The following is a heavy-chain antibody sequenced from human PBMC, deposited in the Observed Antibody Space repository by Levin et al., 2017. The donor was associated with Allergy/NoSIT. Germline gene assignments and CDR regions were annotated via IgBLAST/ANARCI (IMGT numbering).Heavy chain of an antibody. V-gene: IGHV1-2*02. CDR3: ARDIGRAAAAQ. CDR2: INSNSGGT. Sequence: GGSLRLSCKASGYTFTGYFIYWVRQAPGQGLEWMGWINSNSGGTDYAQKFQGRVTLTRDTSITTAYMELSRLRSDDTAVYYCARDIGRAAAAQWGQGTLVTVSS. D-gene: IGHD6-13*01. J-gene: IGHJ4*02. CDR1: GYTFTGYF.